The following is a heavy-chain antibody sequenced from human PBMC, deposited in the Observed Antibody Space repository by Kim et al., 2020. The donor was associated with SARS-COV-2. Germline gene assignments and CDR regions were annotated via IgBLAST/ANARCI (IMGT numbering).Heavy chain of an antibody. D-gene: IGHD3-10*01. J-gene: IGHJ3*02. V-gene: IGHV4-30-4*01. CDR3: ATRSGGSGSYDAFDI. Sequence: SETLSLTCTVSGGSISSGDYYWSWIRQPPGKGLEWIGYIYYSGSTYYNPSLKSRVTISVDTSKNQFSLKLSSGTAADTAVYYCATRSGGSGSYDAFDIWGQGTMVTVSS. CDR2: IYYSGST. CDR1: GGSISSGDYY.